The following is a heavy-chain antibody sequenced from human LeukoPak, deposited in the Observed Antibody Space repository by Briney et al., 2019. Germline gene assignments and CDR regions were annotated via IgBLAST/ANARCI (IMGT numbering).Heavy chain of an antibody. J-gene: IGHJ2*01. Sequence: PSETLSLTCAVYGGSFSGYYWSWIRQPAGKGLEWIGRIYTSGSTNYNPSLKSRVTMSVDTSKNQFSLKLSSVTAADTAVYYCARDQAFASKSRSEYFDLWGRGTLVTVSS. D-gene: IGHD1-14*01. CDR1: GGSFSGYY. CDR2: IYTSGST. CDR3: ARDQAFASKSRSEYFDL. V-gene: IGHV4-59*10.